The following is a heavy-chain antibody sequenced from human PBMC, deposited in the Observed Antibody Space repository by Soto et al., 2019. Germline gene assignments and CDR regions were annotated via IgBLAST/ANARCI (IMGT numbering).Heavy chain of an antibody. D-gene: IGHD3-22*01. CDR2: ISSDGRNK. CDR1: GFSFSNYG. Sequence: QVQLVESGGGVVQPGRSLRLSCAASGFSFSNYGVHWVRQAPGKGLECVAFISSDGRNKYYADSVKGRFTISRDNANNTLSLQLNSLRAEDTAIYFCAKDRGYYYASSGLFDYWGQGTLVTVSS. V-gene: IGHV3-30*18. CDR3: AKDRGYYYASSGLFDY. J-gene: IGHJ4*02.